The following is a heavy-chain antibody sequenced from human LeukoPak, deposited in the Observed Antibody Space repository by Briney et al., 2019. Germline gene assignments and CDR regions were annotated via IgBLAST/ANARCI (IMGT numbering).Heavy chain of an antibody. CDR3: ARHDGPDSSGYYTDYCG. Sequence: SESLSLTCTVSGGSISSYYRSWIRQPPGRGLEWVGYSYRSRSDNYNPSLMSGVTISVDTSKNKSSLKLSSVMGADTAVYYCARHDGPDSSGYYTDYCGWGPRTMVTVST. V-gene: IGHV4-59*08. CDR2: SYRSRSD. J-gene: IGHJ4*02. D-gene: IGHD3-22*01. CDR1: GGSISSYY.